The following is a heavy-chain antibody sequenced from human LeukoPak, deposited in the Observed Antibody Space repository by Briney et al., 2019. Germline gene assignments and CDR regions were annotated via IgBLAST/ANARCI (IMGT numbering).Heavy chain of an antibody. CDR2: ISYDESST. V-gene: IGHV3-30-3*01. CDR1: GFTFSTYV. CDR3: ARDNRPHYYCYTMDV. J-gene: IGHJ6*02. D-gene: IGHD1-14*01. Sequence: GGSLRLSCSASGFTFSTYVMHWVRQVPGKGLDWVAVISYDESSTYYADSVKDRFTISRDNSKNTLYLQMNSLRAEDTAVYYCARDNRPHYYCYTMDVWGQGTTVTVSS.